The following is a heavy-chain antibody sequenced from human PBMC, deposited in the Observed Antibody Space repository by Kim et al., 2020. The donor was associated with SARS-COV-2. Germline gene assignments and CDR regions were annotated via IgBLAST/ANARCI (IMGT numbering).Heavy chain of an antibody. CDR1: GFSFDDYT. D-gene: IGHD1-1*01. J-gene: IGHJ4*02. Sequence: GGSLRLSCAASGFSFDDYTMHWVRQAPGKGLQWVSLISWDGGSTYYADSVKGRFTISRDNSNNSLYLQMNGLRMEDTALYYCVKGRSTGLTPEFCGQGTL. CDR3: VKGRSTGLTPEF. CDR2: ISWDGGST. V-gene: IGHV3-43*01.